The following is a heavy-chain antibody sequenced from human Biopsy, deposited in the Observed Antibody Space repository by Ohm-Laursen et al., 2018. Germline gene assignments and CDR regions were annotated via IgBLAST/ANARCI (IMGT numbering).Heavy chain of an antibody. CDR3: VKDGGQTAPYSFDV. CDR1: GFTFSDHN. CDR2: IWSSATYK. Sequence: LSLTCAASGFTFSDHNMHWVRQAPGKGLERVAFIWSSATYKAYADSVKGRFTVSRVNSKNTVYLQMNSLSADDTAIYSCVKDGGQTAPYSFDVWGQGTMVTVSS. J-gene: IGHJ3*01. D-gene: IGHD3-16*01. V-gene: IGHV3-33*06.